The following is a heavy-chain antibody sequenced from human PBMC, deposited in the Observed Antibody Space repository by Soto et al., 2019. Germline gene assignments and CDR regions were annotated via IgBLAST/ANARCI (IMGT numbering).Heavy chain of an antibody. J-gene: IGHJ4*02. CDR2: IRSKANSYAT. D-gene: IGHD4-17*01. CDR3: TTNLYDYGDYHLGGGY. V-gene: IGHV3-73*01. Sequence: GGSLRLSCAASGFTFSGSAMHWVRQASGKGLEWVGRIRSKANSYATAYAASVKGRFTISRDDSKNTAYLQMNSLKTEDTAGYYCTTNLYDYGDYHLGGGYWGQGTLVTVSS. CDR1: GFTFSGSA.